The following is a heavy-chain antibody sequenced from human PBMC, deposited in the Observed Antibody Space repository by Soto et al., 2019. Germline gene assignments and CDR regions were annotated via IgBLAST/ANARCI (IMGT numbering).Heavy chain of an antibody. D-gene: IGHD3-10*01. CDR3: ARTYYYGSGRPLYYYGMDV. J-gene: IGHJ6*02. CDR2: INPIFGTA. Sequence: SVKLSCKASGGTFSSYAISWVRQAPGQGLEWMGGINPIFGTANYAQKFQGRVTITADESTSTAYMELSSLRSEDTAVYYCARTYYYGSGRPLYYYGMDVWGQGTTVTSP. CDR1: GGTFSSYA. V-gene: IGHV1-69*13.